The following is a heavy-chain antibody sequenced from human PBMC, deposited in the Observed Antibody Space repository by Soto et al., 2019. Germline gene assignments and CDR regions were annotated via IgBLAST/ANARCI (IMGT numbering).Heavy chain of an antibody. D-gene: IGHD3-10*01. J-gene: IGHJ5*02. CDR1: GGSISSYY. CDR2: IYYSGIT. V-gene: IGHV4-59*01. Sequence: SETLSLTCTFSGGSISSYYWSWLRQPPGKGLEWIWYIYYSGITNYNPSLKIRVTISVDTSKNQCSLKLSSVTAADTAVYYCARARLSRSWWFDPWGQGTLVTVSS. CDR3: ARARLSRSWWFDP.